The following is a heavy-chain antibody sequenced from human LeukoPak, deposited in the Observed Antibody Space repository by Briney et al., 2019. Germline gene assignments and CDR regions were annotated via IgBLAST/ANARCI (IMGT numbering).Heavy chain of an antibody. Sequence: GASVKVSCKASGYTFTSYYMHWVRQAPGQGLEWMGIINPSGGSTSYAQKFQGRVTMTRDMSTSTVYMELSSLRSEDTAVYYCARDRHDFWSGYYKNDYYYYYMDVWGKGTTVTVSS. CDR1: GYTFTSYY. CDR2: INPSGGST. V-gene: IGHV1-46*01. J-gene: IGHJ6*03. CDR3: ARDRHDFWSGYYKNDYYYYYMDV. D-gene: IGHD3-3*01.